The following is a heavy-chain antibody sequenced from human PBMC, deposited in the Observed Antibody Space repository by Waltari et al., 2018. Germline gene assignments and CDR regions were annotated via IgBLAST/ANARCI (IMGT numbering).Heavy chain of an antibody. D-gene: IGHD2-21*01. J-gene: IGHJ4*02. CDR2: IKSKTDGGTT. Sequence: EVQLVESGGGLVKPGGSLRLSCAASGFTFSNAWMSWVRQAPGKGLEWGGRIKSKTDGGTTDYAAPVKGRCTISRDDSKNTLYLQMNSLKTEDTAVYYCTTDPGDLIDYWGQGTLVTVSS. V-gene: IGHV3-15*01. CDR3: TTDPGDLIDY. CDR1: GFTFSNAW.